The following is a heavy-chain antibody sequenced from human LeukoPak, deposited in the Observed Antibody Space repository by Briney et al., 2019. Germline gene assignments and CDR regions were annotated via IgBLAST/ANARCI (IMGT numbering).Heavy chain of an antibody. D-gene: IGHD6-13*01. J-gene: IGHJ4*02. CDR1: GLSVRGSY. Sequence: GGSLRLPCVISGLSVRGSYMSWVRQAPGKGLEWVSVIYSGDRTYYADSVKGRFTISRDTSKNTLYLQMNNLRADDTAMYYCTRDLTGTTWSENDYWGQGTLVTISS. CDR3: TRDLTGTTWSENDY. V-gene: IGHV3-53*01. CDR2: IYSGDRT.